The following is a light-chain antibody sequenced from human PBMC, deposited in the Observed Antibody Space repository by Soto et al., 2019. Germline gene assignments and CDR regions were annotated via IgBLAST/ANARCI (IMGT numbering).Light chain of an antibody. CDR3: SSYTSSSTLWV. J-gene: IGLJ3*02. CDR1: SSDVGAYNF. CDR2: DVS. V-gene: IGLV2-14*03. Sequence: QSALTQPASVSGSPGQSITISCTGTSSDVGAYNFVSWYQQHPGKAPKLMIYDVSNWPSGVSNRFSGSKSGNTASLTISGLQAEDEAAYYCSSYTSSSTLWVFGGGTKVTVL.